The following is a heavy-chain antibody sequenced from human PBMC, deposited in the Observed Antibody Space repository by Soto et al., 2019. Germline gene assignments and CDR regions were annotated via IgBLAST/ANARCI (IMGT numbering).Heavy chain of an antibody. Sequence: GGSLRLSCAVSGFTVSNNYMSWVRQAPGKGLEGVSVIYSGGYTAYGDSVKGRFTISRDNSKNTLYLQMNSLRADDTAVYYCARDEVPAANWFDPWGQGTLVTVSS. D-gene: IGHD2-2*01. J-gene: IGHJ5*02. V-gene: IGHV3-53*01. CDR1: GFTVSNNY. CDR3: ARDEVPAANWFDP. CDR2: IYSGGYT.